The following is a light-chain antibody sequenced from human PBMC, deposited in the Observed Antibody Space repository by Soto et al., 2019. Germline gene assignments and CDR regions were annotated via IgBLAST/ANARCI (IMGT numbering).Light chain of an antibody. CDR3: QQYNSYSWT. CDR1: QSISSW. Sequence: DIQMTQSPSTLSASVGDRVTITGRASQSISSWLAWYQQKPGKAPKLLIYDASSLESGVPSRFSGSGSGTEFTLTISSLQPDELATYYCQQYNSYSWTVGQGTKVDIK. V-gene: IGKV1-5*01. CDR2: DAS. J-gene: IGKJ1*01.